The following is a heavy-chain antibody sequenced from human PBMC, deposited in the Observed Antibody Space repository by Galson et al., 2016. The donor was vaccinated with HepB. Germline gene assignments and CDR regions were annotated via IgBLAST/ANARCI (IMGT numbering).Heavy chain of an antibody. CDR3: AKGGMLIPRFDY. CDR1: GFTLSTYA. D-gene: IGHD3-16*01. V-gene: IGHV3-23*01. CDR2: IRGNGGST. Sequence: SLRLSCAASGFTLSTYAMSWVRQAPGKGLEWVSTIRGNGGSTSYADSVKGGFTISGDSSKNTVYLQMNSLRAGDTAVYYCAKGGMLIPRFDYWGQGTLVTVSS. J-gene: IGHJ4*02.